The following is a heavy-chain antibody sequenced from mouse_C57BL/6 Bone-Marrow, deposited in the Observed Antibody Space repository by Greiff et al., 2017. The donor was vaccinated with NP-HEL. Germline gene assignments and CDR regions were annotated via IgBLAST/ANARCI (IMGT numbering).Heavy chain of an antibody. CDR1: GYTFTSYG. D-gene: IGHD1-1*01. V-gene: IGHV1-81*01. CDR3: ARGGNLLPYYAMDY. J-gene: IGHJ4*01. CDR2: IYPRSGNT. Sequence: VQLQQSGAELARPGASVKLSCKASGYTFTSYGISWVKQRTGQGLEWIGEIYPRSGNTYYNEKFKGKATLTADKSSSTAYMELRSLTSEDSAVYFCARGGNLLPYYAMDYWGQGTSVTVSS.